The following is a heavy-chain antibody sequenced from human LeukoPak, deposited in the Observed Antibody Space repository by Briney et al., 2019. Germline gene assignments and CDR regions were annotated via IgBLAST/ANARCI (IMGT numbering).Heavy chain of an antibody. CDR3: AKMSPYGDDDY. Sequence: GGSLRLSCAASGFSFSSYAMSWVRQAPGKGLEWVSAIVGSVGTTYYSDSVKGRFTISRDNSKNTLYLQMKSLRAEDTAVYYCAKMSPYGDDDYWGQGTLVTVSS. V-gene: IGHV3-23*01. CDR1: GFSFSSYA. CDR2: IVGSVGTT. J-gene: IGHJ4*02. D-gene: IGHD4-17*01.